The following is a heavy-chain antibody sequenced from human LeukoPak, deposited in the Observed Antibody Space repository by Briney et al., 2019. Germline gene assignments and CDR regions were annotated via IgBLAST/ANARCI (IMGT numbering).Heavy chain of an antibody. CDR2: IKQDGREK. V-gene: IGHV3-7*03. Sequence: PGGSLRLSCATSGFTFSYYWVTCVRQAPGEGLEWVANIKQDGREKYYVDSVKGRFTISRDNAEKSVYLQVNSLRAEDTAVYYCAREPSAAGYSDAFDYWGQGALVTVSS. D-gene: IGHD5-18*01. J-gene: IGHJ4*02. CDR3: AREPSAAGYSDAFDY. CDR1: GFTFSYYW.